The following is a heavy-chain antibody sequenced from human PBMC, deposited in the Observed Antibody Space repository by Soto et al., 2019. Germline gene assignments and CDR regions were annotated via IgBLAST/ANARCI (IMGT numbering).Heavy chain of an antibody. J-gene: IGHJ4*02. V-gene: IGHV3-7*05. CDR3: ARGRTRVSH. Sequence: GGSLRLSCAASGFTFSSYSMSWVRQAPGKGLEWVANIKEDGSEKYYVDSVKGRFTISRDNAKNSLYLQMNSLRAEDTAVYYCARGRTRVSHWGQGTLVTVSS. CDR2: IKEDGSEK. CDR1: GFTFSSYS.